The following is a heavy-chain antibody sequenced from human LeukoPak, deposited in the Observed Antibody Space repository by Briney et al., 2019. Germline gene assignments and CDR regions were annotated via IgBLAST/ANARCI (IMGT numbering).Heavy chain of an antibody. Sequence: SETLSLTCAVYGGSFSGYYWSWIRQPPGKGLEWIGEINHSGSTNYNPSLKSRVTISVDTSKNQFSLKLSSVTAADTAVYYCAGHLHKTPYYYDSSGYYQRVGGGPYYFDYWGQGTLVTVSS. J-gene: IGHJ4*02. CDR1: GGSFSGYY. CDR2: INHSGST. V-gene: IGHV4-34*01. D-gene: IGHD3-22*01. CDR3: AGHLHKTPYYYDSSGYYQRVGGGPYYFDY.